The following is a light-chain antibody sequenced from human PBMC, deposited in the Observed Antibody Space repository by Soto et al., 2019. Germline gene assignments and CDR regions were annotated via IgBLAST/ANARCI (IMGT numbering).Light chain of an antibody. V-gene: IGKV3-20*01. CDR2: DAS. J-gene: IGKJ1*01. CDR3: QQYAGLPWT. Sequence: DIVLTQSPGTLSLSPGERATLSCRASQSVSSNYFAWYQQKPGQAPRLLIYDASNRATGIPDRFSGSGSGTDFTLTSSRLEPEDFAVYYCQQYAGLPWTFGQGTKVEIK. CDR1: QSVSSNY.